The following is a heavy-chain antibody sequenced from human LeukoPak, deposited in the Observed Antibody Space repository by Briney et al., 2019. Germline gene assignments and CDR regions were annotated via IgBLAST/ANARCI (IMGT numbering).Heavy chain of an antibody. J-gene: IGHJ5*02. CDR2: IYPGDSDT. CDR3: ARGLYCSSIACYASP. D-gene: IGHD2-2*01. CDR1: GYSFTSYW. Sequence: GESLKISCKGSGYSFTSYWIGWVRQMPGKGLEWMGIIYPGDSDTRYSPSFQGQVTISADKSISTAYLQWSSLKASDTAMYYCARGLYCSSIACYASPWGQGTQVTVSS. V-gene: IGHV5-51*01.